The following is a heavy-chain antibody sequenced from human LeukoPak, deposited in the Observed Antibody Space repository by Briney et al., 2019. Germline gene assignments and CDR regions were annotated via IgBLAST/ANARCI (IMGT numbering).Heavy chain of an antibody. J-gene: IGHJ4*02. V-gene: IGHV4-38-2*01. CDR3: ARHNVYDSSGDGRYYFDQ. Sequence: PSETLSLTCAVSGYSISSGYHWAWIRQPPVKGLEWIGSMSHSGSTYSNPSLKSRVTFSVDTSKNQFSVKLRSVSAADTAVYYCARHNVYDSSGDGRYYFDQWGQGTPVTVSS. CDR2: MSHSGST. CDR1: GYSISSGYH. D-gene: IGHD3-22*01.